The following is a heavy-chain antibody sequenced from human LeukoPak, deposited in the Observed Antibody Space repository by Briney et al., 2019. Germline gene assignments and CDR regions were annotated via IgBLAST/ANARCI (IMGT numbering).Heavy chain of an antibody. CDR3: ARGAFGQSTSLYYYYMDV. D-gene: IGHD2-2*01. CDR1: GYTFTSYG. Sequence: SVKVSCKASGYTFTSYGISWVRQAPGQGLEWMGGIIPIFGTANYAQKFQGRVTITTDESTSTAYMELSSLRSEDTAVYYCARGAFGQSTSLYYYYMDVWGKGTTVTVSS. J-gene: IGHJ6*03. CDR2: IIPIFGTA. V-gene: IGHV1-69*05.